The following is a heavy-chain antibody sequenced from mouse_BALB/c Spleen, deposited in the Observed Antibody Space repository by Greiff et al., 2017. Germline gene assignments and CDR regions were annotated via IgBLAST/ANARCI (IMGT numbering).Heavy chain of an antibody. CDR3: ARSGNYWYFDV. V-gene: IGHV1S81*02. J-gene: IGHJ1*01. D-gene: IGHD2-1*01. Sequence: QVQLQQSGAELVKPGASVKLSCKASGYTFTSYWMHWVKQRPGQGLEWIGEINPSNGRTNYNEKFKSKATLTVDKSSSTAYMQLSSLTSEDSAVYYCARSGNYWYFDVWGAGTTVTVSS. CDR2: INPSNGRT. CDR1: GYTFTSYW.